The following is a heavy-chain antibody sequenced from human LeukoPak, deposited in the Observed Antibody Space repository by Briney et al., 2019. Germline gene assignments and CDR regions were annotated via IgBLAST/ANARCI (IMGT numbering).Heavy chain of an antibody. J-gene: IGHJ3*02. D-gene: IGHD3-10*01. CDR3: ARDQYYSNDI. CDR1: GFTFSSYS. CDR2: ISSSSTI. V-gene: IGHV3-48*01. Sequence: PGGSLRLSCAASGFTFSSYSMDWVRQAPGKGLEWVSYISSSSTIYYADSVKGRFTISRDNAKDSLYLQMNSLRAEDTAVYYCARDQYYSNDIWGQGTMVTVSS.